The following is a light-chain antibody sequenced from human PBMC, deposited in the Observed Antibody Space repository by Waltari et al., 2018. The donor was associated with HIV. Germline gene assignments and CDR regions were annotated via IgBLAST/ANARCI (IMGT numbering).Light chain of an antibody. CDR2: SNN. J-gene: IGLJ2*01. Sequence: QSVLTQPPSASGTPGQRVTTSCSGSSSTIGSNTVTWYQQLPGTAPKLLMYSNNQRPSGVPDRFSGSKSGTSASLAISGLQSEDEADYYCAAWDDSLNGVVFGGGTKLTVL. CDR3: AAWDDSLNGVV. CDR1: SSTIGSNT. V-gene: IGLV1-44*01.